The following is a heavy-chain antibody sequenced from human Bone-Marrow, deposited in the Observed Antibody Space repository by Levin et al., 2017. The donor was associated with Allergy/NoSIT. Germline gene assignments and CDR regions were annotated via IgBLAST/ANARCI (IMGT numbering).Heavy chain of an antibody. V-gene: IGHV3-21*01. CDR2: ITRSSTYI. D-gene: IGHD3-22*01. CDR1: GFTFNSYR. CDR3: ARPYETYFQESGGYYYDAFDI. J-gene: IGHJ3*02. Sequence: PGGSLRLSCAASGFTFNSYRMHWVRQAPGKGLEWVSSITRSSTYIYYADSVTGRFTMSRDNAKNSLYLQMNSLRADDTAVYYCARPYETYFQESGGYYYDAFDIWGQGTMVIVSS.